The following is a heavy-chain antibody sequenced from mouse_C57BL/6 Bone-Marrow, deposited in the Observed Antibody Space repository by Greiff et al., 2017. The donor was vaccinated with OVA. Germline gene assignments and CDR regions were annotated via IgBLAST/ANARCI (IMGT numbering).Heavy chain of an antibody. CDR1: GYTFTNYW. J-gene: IGHJ4*01. V-gene: IGHV1-63*01. D-gene: IGHD1-1*01. Sequence: QVQLKESGAELVRPGTSVKMSCKASGYTFTNYWIGWAKQRPGHGLEWIGDIYPGGGYTNYNEKFKGKATLTADKSSSTAYMQFSSLTSEDSAIYYCARNGSPYYAMDYWGQGTSVTVSS. CDR3: ARNGSPYYAMDY. CDR2: IYPGGGYT.